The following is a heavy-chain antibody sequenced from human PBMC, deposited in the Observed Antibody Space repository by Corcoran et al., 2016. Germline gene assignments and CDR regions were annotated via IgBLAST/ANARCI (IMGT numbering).Heavy chain of an antibody. D-gene: IGHD5-12*01. V-gene: IGHV3-74*01. CDR1: GFTFSSHW. CDR3: VRSSSDRDGYKWDY. Sequence: EVQLVESGGGLVQPGGSLRLSCAASGFTFSSHWMHWVRQGPGKGLVWVSRINTDGSTTNYADSVKGRFTISRDNAKNTLYLQMSSLRAEDTALYYCVRSSSDRDGYKWDYWGQGTLVTVSS. J-gene: IGHJ4*02. CDR2: INTDGSTT.